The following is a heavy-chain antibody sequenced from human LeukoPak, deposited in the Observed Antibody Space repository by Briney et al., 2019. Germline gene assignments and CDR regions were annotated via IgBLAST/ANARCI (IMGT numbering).Heavy chain of an antibody. Sequence: TGGSLRLSCAASGFTFNTYWMHWVRQAPEKGLVWVARINGDGRSTTYADSVKGRFTISRDNAKNTLYLQMNSLRAEDTAVYYCARMSCGGTCYLDYWGQGTLVTVSS. CDR2: INGDGRST. V-gene: IGHV3-74*01. CDR3: ARMSCGGTCYLDY. CDR1: GFTFNTYW. J-gene: IGHJ4*02. D-gene: IGHD2-21*01.